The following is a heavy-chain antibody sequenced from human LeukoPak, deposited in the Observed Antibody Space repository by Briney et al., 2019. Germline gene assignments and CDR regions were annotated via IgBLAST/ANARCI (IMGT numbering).Heavy chain of an antibody. CDR3: ARHLNSGYYDFWSGPAYYYGMDV. J-gene: IGHJ6*02. CDR2: IYYSGST. Sequence: SETLSLTCTVSGGSISSYYWSWIRQPPGKGLEWIGYIYYSGSTNYNPSLKSRVTISVDTSKNQFSLKLSSVTAADTAVYYCARHLNSGYYDFWSGPAYYYGMDVWGQGTTVTVSS. CDR1: GGSISSYY. D-gene: IGHD3-3*01. V-gene: IGHV4-59*08.